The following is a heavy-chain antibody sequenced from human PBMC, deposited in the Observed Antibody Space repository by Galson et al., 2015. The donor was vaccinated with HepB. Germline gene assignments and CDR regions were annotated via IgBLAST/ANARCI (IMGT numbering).Heavy chain of an antibody. D-gene: IGHD5-18*01. V-gene: IGHV3-73*01. CDR2: IRSKASSHAT. CDR3: AKGYGLFDS. J-gene: IGHJ5*01. CDR1: GFTFSGSA. Sequence: SLRLSCAASGFTFSGSAIHWVRQASGKGLEWVGRIRSKASSHATACTASLKGRFTVSRDNSNNMLYLQMNSLRAEDAGLYFCAKGYGLFDSWGQGILVTVSS.